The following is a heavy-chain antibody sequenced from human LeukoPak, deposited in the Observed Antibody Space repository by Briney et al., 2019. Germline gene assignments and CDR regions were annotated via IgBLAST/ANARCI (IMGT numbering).Heavy chain of an antibody. V-gene: IGHV4-59*01. J-gene: IGHJ4*02. CDR1: GGSISTYY. CDR3: AREAVAGQHFDY. D-gene: IGHD6-19*01. CDR2: IYCSGIS. Sequence: KPSETLSLTCTVSGGSISTYYWSWIRQSPGKGLEWIGYIYCSGISNHNPSLNSRVTISVDTSNNQFSLKLRSVTAADTAVYYCAREAVAGQHFDYWGQGALVTVSS.